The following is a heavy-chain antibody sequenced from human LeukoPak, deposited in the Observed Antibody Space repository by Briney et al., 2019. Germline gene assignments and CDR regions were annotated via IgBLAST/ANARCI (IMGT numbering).Heavy chain of an antibody. Sequence: ASVKVSCKASGYTFTSYGISWVRQAPGQGLEWMGWISAYNGNTNYAQKLQGRVTMTTDTSTSTAYMELRSLRSDDTAVYYCARELEYSSSVGSELEDAFDIWGQGTMVTVSS. V-gene: IGHV1-18*01. D-gene: IGHD6-6*01. CDR3: ARELEYSSSVGSELEDAFDI. CDR2: ISAYNGNT. J-gene: IGHJ3*02. CDR1: GYTFTSYG.